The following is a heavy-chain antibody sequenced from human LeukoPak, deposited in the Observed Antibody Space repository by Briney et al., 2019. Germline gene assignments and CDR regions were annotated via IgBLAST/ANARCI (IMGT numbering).Heavy chain of an antibody. V-gene: IGHV4-59*01. Sequence: SQTLSLTCTVSGGSISSYYWSWIRQPPGKGLEWIGYIYYSGSTNYNPSLKSRVTISVDTSKNQFSLKLSSVTAADTAVYYWARAESQDSSGYYFSRTPSVYFDYWGQGTLVTVSS. D-gene: IGHD3-22*01. J-gene: IGHJ4*02. CDR2: IYYSGST. CDR3: ARAESQDSSGYYFSRTPSVYFDY. CDR1: GGSISSYY.